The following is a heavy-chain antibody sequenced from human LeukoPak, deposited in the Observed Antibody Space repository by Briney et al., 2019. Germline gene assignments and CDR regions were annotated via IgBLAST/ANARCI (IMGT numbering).Heavy chain of an antibody. J-gene: IGHJ5*02. D-gene: IGHD6-13*01. Sequence: ASVKVSCKASGYTFIDYYMHWVRQAPGQGLEWMGWMNPHSGGTSSAQRFQGRVTMTRDTSSSTAYMELRSLRSDDTAVYYCARVWQQLVFDPWGQGTLVTVSS. CDR3: ARVWQQLVFDP. V-gene: IGHV1-2*02. CDR1: GYTFIDYY. CDR2: MNPHSGGT.